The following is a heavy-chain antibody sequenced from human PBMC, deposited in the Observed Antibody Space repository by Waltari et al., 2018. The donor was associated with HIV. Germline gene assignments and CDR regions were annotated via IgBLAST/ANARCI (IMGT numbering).Heavy chain of an antibody. J-gene: IGHJ4*02. Sequence: QVQLVESGGGVVQPGRSLRLSCAASGFTFSSYGLHWVRQAPGKGLEWVAVISYDGSNKYYADSVNGRFTISRDNSKNTLYLQMNSLRAEDTAVYYCAKVPYDSSGYYFDYWGQGTLVTVSS. CDR3: AKVPYDSSGYYFDY. V-gene: IGHV3-30*18. D-gene: IGHD3-22*01. CDR2: ISYDGSNK. CDR1: GFTFSSYG.